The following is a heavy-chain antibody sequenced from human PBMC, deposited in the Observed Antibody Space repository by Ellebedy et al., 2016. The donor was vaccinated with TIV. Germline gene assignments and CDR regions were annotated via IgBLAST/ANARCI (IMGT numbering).Heavy chain of an antibody. J-gene: IGHJ3*02. Sequence: SETLSLTXAVYGGSFSGYYWGWIRQPPGKGLEWIGEINHSGSTNYNPSLKSRVTISVDTSKNQFSLKLSSVTAADTAVYYCARADPQWLVLFSQPDAFDIWGQGTMVTVSS. CDR1: GGSFSGYY. CDR2: INHSGST. D-gene: IGHD6-19*01. V-gene: IGHV4-34*01. CDR3: ARADPQWLVLFSQPDAFDI.